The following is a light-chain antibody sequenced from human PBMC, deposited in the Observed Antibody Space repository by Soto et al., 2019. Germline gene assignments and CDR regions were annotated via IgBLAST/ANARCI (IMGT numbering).Light chain of an antibody. CDR3: QTWGSGIVV. V-gene: IGLV4-69*01. CDR1: SGHSNYA. Sequence: QLVLTQSPSASASLGASVKLTCTLSSGHSNYAIAWHQQQSEKGPRYLMKLNSDGSHSKGDGIPDRFSGSSSGAERYLTISSLPSEDEADYYCQTWGSGIVVFGGGTKLTGL. J-gene: IGLJ2*01. CDR2: LNSDGSH.